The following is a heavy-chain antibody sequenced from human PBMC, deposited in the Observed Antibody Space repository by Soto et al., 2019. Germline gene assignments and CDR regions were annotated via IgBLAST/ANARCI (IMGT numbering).Heavy chain of an antibody. CDR1: GGTFSSYA. D-gene: IGHD1-1*01. CDR3: ARNGRTGTLYYTGMDA. Sequence: QVQLVQSGAEVKKPGSSVKVSCKASGGTFSSYAISWVRQAPGQGLEWMGGIIPIFGTANYAQKFQGRVTITADESTSTAYMERSSLRSEYTALYNCARNGRTGTLYYTGMDAWGQGTTVTVSS. J-gene: IGHJ6*02. CDR2: IIPIFGTA. V-gene: IGHV1-69*12.